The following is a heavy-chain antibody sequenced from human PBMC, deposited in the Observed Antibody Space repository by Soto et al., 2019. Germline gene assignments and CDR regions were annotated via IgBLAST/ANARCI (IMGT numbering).Heavy chain of an antibody. D-gene: IGHD2-2*01. CDR3: ARGRRYCSSTSCYSTLSYYFDY. V-gene: IGHV4-34*01. Sequence: SETLSLTCAFYGVSFSGYYWSWIRQPPGKGLEWIGEINHSGSTNYNPSLKSRVTISVDTSKNQFSLKLSSVTAADTAVYYCARGRRYCSSTSCYSTLSYYFDYWGQGTLVTVSS. CDR1: GVSFSGYY. CDR2: INHSGST. J-gene: IGHJ4*02.